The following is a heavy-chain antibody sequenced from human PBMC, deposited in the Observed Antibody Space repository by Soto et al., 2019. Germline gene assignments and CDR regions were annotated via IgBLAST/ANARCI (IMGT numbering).Heavy chain of an antibody. CDR1: GFTFSSYG. CDR2: IWYDGSNK. Sequence: QVQLVESGGGVVQPGRSLRLSCAASGFTFSSYGMHWVRQAPGKGLEWVAVIWYDGSNKYYADSVKGRFTISRDNSKNTLYLQMNSLRAEDTAVYYCARDSGYCSGGSCYPYYFDYWGQGTLVTVSS. V-gene: IGHV3-33*01. J-gene: IGHJ4*02. CDR3: ARDSGYCSGGSCYPYYFDY. D-gene: IGHD2-15*01.